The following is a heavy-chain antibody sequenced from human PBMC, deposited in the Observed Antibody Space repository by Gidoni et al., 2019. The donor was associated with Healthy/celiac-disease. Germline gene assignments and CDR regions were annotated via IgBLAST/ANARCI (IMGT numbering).Heavy chain of an antibody. Sequence: QVQLQQWGAGLLKPSETLSLTCAVYGGSFSGYYWSWIRQPPGKGLEWIGEINHSGSTNYNPSLKSRVTISVDTSKNQFSLKLSSVTAADTAVYYCARGRRYYYGSGELDYWGQGTLVTVSS. CDR3: ARGRRYYYGSGELDY. CDR1: GGSFSGYY. CDR2: INHSGST. D-gene: IGHD3-10*01. V-gene: IGHV4-34*01. J-gene: IGHJ4*02.